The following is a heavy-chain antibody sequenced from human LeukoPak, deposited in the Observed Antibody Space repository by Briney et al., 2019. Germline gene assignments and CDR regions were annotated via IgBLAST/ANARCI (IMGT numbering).Heavy chain of an antibody. Sequence: GGSLRLSCAASGFTFSSYGMHWVRQAPGKGLEWVSSISSSSSYIYYADSVKGRFTISRGNAKNSLYLQMNSLRAEDTAVYYCARVSTSLYYFDYWGQGTLVTVSS. CDR2: ISSSSSYI. CDR1: GFTFSSYG. J-gene: IGHJ4*02. V-gene: IGHV3-21*01. D-gene: IGHD2-2*01. CDR3: ARVSTSLYYFDY.